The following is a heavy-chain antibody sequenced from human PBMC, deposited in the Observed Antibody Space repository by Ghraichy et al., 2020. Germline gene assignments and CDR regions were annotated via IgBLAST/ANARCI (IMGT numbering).Heavy chain of an antibody. D-gene: IGHD6-13*01. Sequence: SETLSLTCAVYGGSFSGYYWSWIRQPPGKGLEWIGEINHSGSTNYNPSLKSRVTISVDTSKNQFSLKLSSVTAADTAVYYCARGLLKQQLARKPFDYWGQGTLVTVSS. CDR3: ARGLLKQQLARKPFDY. V-gene: IGHV4-34*01. J-gene: IGHJ4*02. CDR1: GGSFSGYY. CDR2: INHSGST.